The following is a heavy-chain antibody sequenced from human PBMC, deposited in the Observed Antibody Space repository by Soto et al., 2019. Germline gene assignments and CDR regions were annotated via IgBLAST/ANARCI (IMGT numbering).Heavy chain of an antibody. D-gene: IGHD2-21*02. CDR1: GDTFTDYY. CDR2: VNPSGGHT. V-gene: IGHV1-46*01. Sequence: QVQLMQSGAEVKKPGASVKVSCKASGDTFTDYYIHWVRQAPGQGLEWMGTVNPSGGHTTYAQHFLGRATMTRDTSTSTLYMEPTSLTSDDTAIYYCARGGHVVVVTAALDYWGQGTLVTVSS. CDR3: ARGGHVVVVTAALDY. J-gene: IGHJ4*02.